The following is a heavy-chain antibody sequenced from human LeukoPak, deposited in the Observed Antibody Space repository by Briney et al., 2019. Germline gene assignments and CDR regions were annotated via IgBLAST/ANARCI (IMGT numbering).Heavy chain of an antibody. Sequence: ASVKVSCKASGYTFTSYGISWVRQAPGQGLEWMGWISAYNGNTNYAQKLQGRVTMTTDTSTSTASMELRSLRSDDTAVYYCARDRPLLWFGELDLGRTYYYYGMDVWGKGTTVTVSS. V-gene: IGHV1-18*04. J-gene: IGHJ6*04. CDR1: GYTFTSYG. CDR3: ARDRPLLWFGELDLGRTYYYYGMDV. D-gene: IGHD3-10*01. CDR2: ISAYNGNT.